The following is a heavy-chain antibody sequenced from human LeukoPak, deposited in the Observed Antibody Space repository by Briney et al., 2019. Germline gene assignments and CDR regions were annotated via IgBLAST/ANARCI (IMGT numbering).Heavy chain of an antibody. J-gene: IGHJ4*02. CDR2: IYTNGST. D-gene: IGHD6-19*01. V-gene: IGHV4-61*02. CDR1: GGSISSGSYY. Sequence: SETLSLTCTVSGGSISSGSYYWSWIRQPAGKGLEWIGRIYTNGSTNYNPSLKSRVTISVDTSKNQFSLKLSSVTAADTAVYYCARVRSVGLDTRVFDYWGQGTLVTVSS. CDR3: ARVRSVGLDTRVFDY.